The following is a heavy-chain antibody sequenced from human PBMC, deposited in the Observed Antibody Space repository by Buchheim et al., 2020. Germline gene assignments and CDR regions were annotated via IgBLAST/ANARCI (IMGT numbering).Heavy chain of an antibody. CDR1: GFTFSSAA. CDR2: LTISGDFT. CDR3: AKEVRPNDF. J-gene: IGHJ4*02. Sequence: EVHLVQSGGGLVQPGGSLRLSCEASGFTFSSAAMTWVRQAPGKGLEWVSSLTISGDFTYYADSVRGRFSISRDTSKNTLYLQMNSLRAEDTAVYYCAKEVRPNDFWGKGTL. V-gene: IGHV3-23*04.